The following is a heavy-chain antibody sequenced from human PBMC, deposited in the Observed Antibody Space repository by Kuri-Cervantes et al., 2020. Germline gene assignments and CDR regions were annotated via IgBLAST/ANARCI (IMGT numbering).Heavy chain of an antibody. CDR3: ARISSSWYANY. J-gene: IGHJ4*02. Sequence: ASVKVSCKASGYTFTSYAMNWVRRAPGQGLEWMGIINPSGGSTSYAQKFQGRVTMTRDTSTSTVYMELSSLRSEDTAVYYCARISSSWYANYWGQGTLVTVSS. CDR1: GYTFTSYA. D-gene: IGHD6-13*01. CDR2: INPSGGST. V-gene: IGHV1-46*01.